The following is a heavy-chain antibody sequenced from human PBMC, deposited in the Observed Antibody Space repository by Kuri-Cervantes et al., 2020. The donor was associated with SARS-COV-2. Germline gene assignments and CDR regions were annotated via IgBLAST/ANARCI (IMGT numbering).Heavy chain of an antibody. V-gene: IGHV4-59*01. D-gene: IGHD3-22*01. Sequence: SETLSLTCTVSGGSISSYYWSWIRQPPGKGLEWIGYIYYSGSTNYNPSLKSRVTISVDTSKNQFSLKLSSVTAADTAVYYCAHLEGYYVSSGYYDYWGQGTLVTVSS. CDR2: IYYSGST. J-gene: IGHJ4*02. CDR1: GGSISSYY. CDR3: AHLEGYYVSSGYYDY.